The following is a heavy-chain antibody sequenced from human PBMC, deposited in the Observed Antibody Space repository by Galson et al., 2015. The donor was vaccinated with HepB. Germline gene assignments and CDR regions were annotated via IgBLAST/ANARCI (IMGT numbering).Heavy chain of an antibody. J-gene: IGHJ6*02. CDR2: ISYDGSNK. CDR1: GFTFSSYA. CDR3: ARDGLVRAGTYYYYGMDV. D-gene: IGHD6-19*01. Sequence: SLRLSCAASGFTFSSYAMHWVRQAPGKGLEWVAVISYDGSNKYYADSVKGRFTISRDNSKNTLYLQMNSLRAEDTAVYYCARDGLVRAGTYYYYGMDVWGQGTTVTVSS. V-gene: IGHV3-30*04.